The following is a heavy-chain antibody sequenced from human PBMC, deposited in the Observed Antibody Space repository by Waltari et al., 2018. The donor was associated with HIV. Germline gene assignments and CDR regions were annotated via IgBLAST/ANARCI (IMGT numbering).Heavy chain of an antibody. Sequence: QVQLQESGPGLVKSSETLSLTCSVSGGSISDYYWSWIRQSPEKGLEWIGYISHAGKPSYNPSLKSRVTISLDSSKTQFSLNLRSVAAADTGVYFCARHNERDYTIWSGNQYYGMDVWGQGTTVTVSS. CDR1: GGSISDYY. J-gene: IGHJ6*02. CDR3: ARHNERDYTIWSGNQYYGMDV. CDR2: ISHAGKP. D-gene: IGHD3-3*01. V-gene: IGHV4-59*08.